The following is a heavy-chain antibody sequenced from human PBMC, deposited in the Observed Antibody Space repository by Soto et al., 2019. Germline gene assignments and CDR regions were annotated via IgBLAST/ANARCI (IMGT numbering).Heavy chain of an antibody. V-gene: IGHV3-23*01. Sequence: GGSLRLSCAVSGFTFAGYAMSWVRQAPGKGLEWVSVISYNGGSTYYADSVKGRFTISRDKSKNTLYLQMNSLRAEDTAVYYCAKDRDDSSGYLYFQHWGQGTLVTLSS. CDR1: GFTFAGYA. J-gene: IGHJ1*01. CDR3: AKDRDDSSGYLYFQH. CDR2: ISYNGGST. D-gene: IGHD3-22*01.